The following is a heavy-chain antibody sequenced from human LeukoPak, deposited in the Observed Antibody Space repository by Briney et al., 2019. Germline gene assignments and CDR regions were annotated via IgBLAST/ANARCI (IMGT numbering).Heavy chain of an antibody. CDR1: GGSISSYY. V-gene: IGHV4-59*01. Sequence: SETLSLTCTVSGGSISSYYWSWIRQPPGKGLEWIGYIYYSGSPNYNPSLRSRVTISVDTSKEQFSLKLISVTAADTAVYYCARVAYGSGSYYLDYWGQGTLVTVSS. D-gene: IGHD3-10*01. CDR3: ARVAYGSGSYYLDY. J-gene: IGHJ4*02. CDR2: IYYSGSP.